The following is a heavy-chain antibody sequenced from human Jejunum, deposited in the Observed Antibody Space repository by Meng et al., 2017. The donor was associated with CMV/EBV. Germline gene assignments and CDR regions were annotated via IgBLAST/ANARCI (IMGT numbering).Heavy chain of an antibody. J-gene: IGHJ4*01. V-gene: IGHV3-15*07. CDR2: IKNQRAGGTI. CDR3: IADVSDFLPQVDY. Sequence: YGFTCNNAWMHWVRQAPGRGLEWVSLIKNQRAGGTIDYAAPVKGRFTMSRDESKNTVYLQMNSLNVGDTAVYYCIADVSDFLPQVDYWGHGTLVTVSS. CDR1: GFTCNNAW. D-gene: IGHD3-3*01.